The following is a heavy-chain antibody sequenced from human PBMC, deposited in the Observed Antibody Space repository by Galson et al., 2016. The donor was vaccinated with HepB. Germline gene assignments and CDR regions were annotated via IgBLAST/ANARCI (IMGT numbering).Heavy chain of an antibody. CDR1: GGSFRGYY. V-gene: IGHV4-34*01. Sequence: SETLSLTCAVYGGSFRGYYWSWIRQPPGKGLEWIGEINPSGSTNYNPSLKSRVTISEDMSKNQFSLKLSSVTAADTAVYYCARGLRRGPWGQGTLVTVSS. CDR3: ARGLRRGP. J-gene: IGHJ5*02. D-gene: IGHD2-15*01. CDR2: INPSGST.